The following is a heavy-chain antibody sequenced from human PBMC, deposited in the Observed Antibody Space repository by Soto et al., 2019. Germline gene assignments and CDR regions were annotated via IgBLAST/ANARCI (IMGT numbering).Heavy chain of an antibody. J-gene: IGHJ4*02. Sequence: ASVKVSCKVSGYTLTELSMHWVRQAPGKGLEWMGGFDPEDGETIYAQKFQGRVTMTEDTSTDTAYMELSSLRSEDTAVYYCATDLNYYGSGSHDYWGQGTLVTVSS. CDR1: GYTLTELS. V-gene: IGHV1-24*01. CDR2: FDPEDGET. D-gene: IGHD3-10*01. CDR3: ATDLNYYGSGSHDY.